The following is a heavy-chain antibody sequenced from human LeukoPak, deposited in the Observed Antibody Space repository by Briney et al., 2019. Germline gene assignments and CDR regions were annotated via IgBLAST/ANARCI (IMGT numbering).Heavy chain of an antibody. CDR3: ASTQRDYYGSGKYYFDY. J-gene: IGHJ4*02. CDR2: IYYSGST. Sequence: SETLSLTCTVSGGSISSYYWSWIRRPPGKGLEWIGYIYYSGSTNYNPSLKSRVTISVDTSKNQFSLKLSSVTAADTAVYYCASTQRDYYGSGKYYFDYWGQGTLVTVSS. V-gene: IGHV4-59*01. CDR1: GGSISSYY. D-gene: IGHD3-10*01.